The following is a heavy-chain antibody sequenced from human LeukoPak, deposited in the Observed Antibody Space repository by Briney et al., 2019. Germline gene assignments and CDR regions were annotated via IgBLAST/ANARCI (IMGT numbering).Heavy chain of an antibody. CDR3: ARVLRYSSSWYRSHNRDNWFDP. Sequence: PSETLSLTCTVSGGSISSGSYYWSWIRQPAGKGLEWIGRIYTSGSTNYNPSLKSRVTISVDTSKNQFSLKLSSVTATDTAVYYCARVLRYSSSWYRSHNRDNWFDPWGQGTLVTVSS. CDR2: IYTSGST. CDR1: GGSISSGSYY. D-gene: IGHD6-13*01. J-gene: IGHJ5*02. V-gene: IGHV4-61*02.